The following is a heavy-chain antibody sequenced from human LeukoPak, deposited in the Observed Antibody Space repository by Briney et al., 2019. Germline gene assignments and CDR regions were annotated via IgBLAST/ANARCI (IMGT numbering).Heavy chain of an antibody. CDR1: GGSFSGYY. Sequence: SETLSLTCAVYGGSFSGYYWSWIRQPPGKGLEWIGEINHSGSTNYNPSLKSRVTISVDTSKNQFSLKLSSVTAADTAVYYCARGRDSSETRNDYWWQRTLVTVSS. J-gene: IGHJ4*02. V-gene: IGHV4-34*01. CDR2: INHSGST. D-gene: IGHD3-22*01. CDR3: ARGRDSSETRNDY.